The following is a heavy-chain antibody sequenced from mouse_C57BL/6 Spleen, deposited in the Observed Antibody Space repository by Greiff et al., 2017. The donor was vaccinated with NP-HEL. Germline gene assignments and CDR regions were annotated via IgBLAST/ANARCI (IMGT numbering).Heavy chain of an antibody. J-gene: IGHJ3*01. CDR2: IYPGSGNT. V-gene: IGHV1-66*01. D-gene: IGHD1-1*01. CDR3: ARYYGSSAWFAY. Sequence: VQLQQSGPELVKPGASVKISCKASGYSFTSYYIHWVKQRPGQGLEWIGWIYPGSGNTKYNEKFKGKATLTAEPSSSTAYMQLSSLTSEDSAVYYCARYYGSSAWFAYWGQGTLVTVSA. CDR1: GYSFTSYY.